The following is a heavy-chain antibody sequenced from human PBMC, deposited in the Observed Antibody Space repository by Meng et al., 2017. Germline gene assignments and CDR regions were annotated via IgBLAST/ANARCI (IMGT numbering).Heavy chain of an antibody. D-gene: IGHD3-3*01. V-gene: IGHV4-59*01. J-gene: IGHJ4*02. Sequence: HVHVQEEGPGMGNPSETLSFTCTVSAGSISSYYWSWIRQPSGKGLEWIGYIYYSGSTNYNPSLKSRVTISVDTSKNQLSLKLSSVTAADTAVYYCARGYDFWSGQYYFDYWGQGTLVTVSS. CDR3: ARGYDFWSGQYYFDY. CDR1: AGSISSYY. CDR2: IYYSGST.